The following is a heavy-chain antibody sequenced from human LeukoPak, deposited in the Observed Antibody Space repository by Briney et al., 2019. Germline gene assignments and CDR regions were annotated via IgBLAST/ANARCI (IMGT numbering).Heavy chain of an antibody. CDR1: GGSISSGDYY. D-gene: IGHD6-19*01. CDR3: TRDTLDIAVAGKWFDP. V-gene: IGHV4-30-4*08. CDR2: IYYSGST. J-gene: IGHJ5*02. Sequence: SETMSLTCTVSGGSISSGDYYWSWIRQPPGKGLEWIGYIYYSGSTYYNPSLKSRVTISVDTSKNQFSLKLSSVTVADTAVYYCTRDTLDIAVAGKWFDPWGQGTLVTVSS.